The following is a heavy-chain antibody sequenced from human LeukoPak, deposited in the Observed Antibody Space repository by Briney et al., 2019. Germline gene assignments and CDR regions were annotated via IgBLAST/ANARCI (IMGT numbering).Heavy chain of an antibody. V-gene: IGHV4-34*01. Sequence: SETLSLTCAVYGGSFSGYYWSWIRQPPGKGLEWIGYIYHSGNTYYNPSLKSRLTISVDTPRNQFSLKLRSVTAVDTAVYYCARGGTRITIVGVVINDFDYWGQGTLVTVSS. CDR3: ARGGTRITIVGVVINDFDY. CDR1: GGSFSGYY. J-gene: IGHJ4*02. D-gene: IGHD3-3*01. CDR2: IYHSGNT.